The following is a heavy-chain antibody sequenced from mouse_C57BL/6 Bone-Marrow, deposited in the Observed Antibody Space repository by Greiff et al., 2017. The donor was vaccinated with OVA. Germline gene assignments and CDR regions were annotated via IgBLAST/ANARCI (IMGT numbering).Heavy chain of an antibody. J-gene: IGHJ3*01. D-gene: IGHD1-1*01. CDR3: TRETTVVQGFAY. CDR1: GYTFTSYW. CDR2: IYPGNSDT. V-gene: IGHV1-5*01. Sequence: VQLQQSGTMLARPGASVKMSCKTSGYTFTSYWMHWVNQRPGQGLEWIGAIYPGNSDTSYNQKFKGKAKLTAVTSASTAYMELSSLTNEDSAVYYCTRETTVVQGFAYWGQGTLVTVSA.